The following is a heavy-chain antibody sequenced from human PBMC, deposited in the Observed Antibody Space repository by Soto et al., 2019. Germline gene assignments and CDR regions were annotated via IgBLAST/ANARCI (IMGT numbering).Heavy chain of an antibody. CDR2: IYYSGST. V-gene: IGHV4-59*08. D-gene: IGHD3-10*01. CDR1: GGSISSYY. J-gene: IGHJ6*02. CDR3: ARMVRGVKRYYYYGMDV. Sequence: SETLSLTCTVSGGSISSYYWSWIRQPPGKGLEWIGYIYYSGSTNYNPSLKSRVTISVDTSKNQFSLKLSSVTAADTAVYYCARMVRGVKRYYYYGMDVWGQGTTVTVS.